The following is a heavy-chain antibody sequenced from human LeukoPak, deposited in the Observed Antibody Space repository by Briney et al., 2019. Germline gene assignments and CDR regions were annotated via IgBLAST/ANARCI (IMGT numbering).Heavy chain of an antibody. CDR3: ARAPPPYYDSSGAPFDY. D-gene: IGHD3-22*01. Sequence: SETLSLTCTVSGGSISSYYWSWIRQPPGKGLEWIGYIYYSGSTNYSPSLKSRVTISVDTSKNQFSLKLSSVTAADTAAYYCARAPPPYYDSSGAPFDYWGQGTLVTVSS. CDR1: GGSISSYY. V-gene: IGHV4-59*01. J-gene: IGHJ4*02. CDR2: IYYSGST.